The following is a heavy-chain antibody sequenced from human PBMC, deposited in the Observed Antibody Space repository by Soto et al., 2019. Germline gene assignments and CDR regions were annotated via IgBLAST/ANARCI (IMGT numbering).Heavy chain of an antibody. D-gene: IGHD1-1*01. V-gene: IGHV3-23*01. CDR3: AKAGETGTTYYYYGMDV. J-gene: IGHJ6*02. Sequence: EVQLLESGGGLVQPGGSLRLSCAASGFTFTTYAMSWVRQAPGKGLEWVSSITGSGGSTYYADSVKGRFTISRDNSKNTLYLQMNSLRAEDTAVYYCAKAGETGTTYYYYGMDVWGQGTTVTASS. CDR2: ITGSGGST. CDR1: GFTFTTYA.